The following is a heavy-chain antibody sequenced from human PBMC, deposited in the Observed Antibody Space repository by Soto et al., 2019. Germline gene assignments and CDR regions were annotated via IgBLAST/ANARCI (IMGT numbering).Heavy chain of an antibody. CDR3: AKLSSGWFGPFDY. Sequence: GGSLRLSCAASGFTFSSYAMHWVRQAPGKGLEWVALISYDGSDKDYADSVKGRFTISRDNSKNTLYLQMNSLRAEDMAVYYCAKLSSGWFGPFDYWGQGTLVTVSS. V-gene: IGHV3-30-3*02. CDR1: GFTFSSYA. J-gene: IGHJ4*02. D-gene: IGHD6-19*01. CDR2: ISYDGSDK.